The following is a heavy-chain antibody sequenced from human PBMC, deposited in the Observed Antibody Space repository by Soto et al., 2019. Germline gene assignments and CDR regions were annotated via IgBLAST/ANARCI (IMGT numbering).Heavy chain of an antibody. CDR2: INAGNGNT. D-gene: IGHD6-19*01. CDR3: ARGSGVVVTD. Sequence: ASVKVSCKASGYTFTSYAMHWVRQAPGQRLEWMGWINAGNGNTKYPQKFQGRVTITRDTSASTAYMELSSLRSEDTAVYYCARGSGVVVTDWDQXTLVTVS. CDR1: GYTFTSYA. J-gene: IGHJ4*02. V-gene: IGHV1-3*01.